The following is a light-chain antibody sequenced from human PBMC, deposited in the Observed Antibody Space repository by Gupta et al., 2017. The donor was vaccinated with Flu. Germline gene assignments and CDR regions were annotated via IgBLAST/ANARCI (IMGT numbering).Light chain of an antibody. CDR3: QAWDSTTGV. V-gene: IGLV3-1*01. CDR2: KDT. CDR1: NLGDKY. J-gene: IGLJ1*01. Sequence: SYELPQPPSVSVSPGQTASITCSGDNLGDKYACWYQQKPGQSPVLVIYKDTKRPSGIPERFSGSNSGNTATLTISGTQARDEADYYCQAWDSTTGVFGTGTKVTVL.